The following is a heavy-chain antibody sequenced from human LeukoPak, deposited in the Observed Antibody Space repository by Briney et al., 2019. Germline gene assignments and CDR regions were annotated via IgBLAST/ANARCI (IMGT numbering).Heavy chain of an antibody. J-gene: IGHJ4*02. D-gene: IGHD3-3*01. CDR2: INPNSGGT. CDR1: GYTFTGYY. CDR3: ARAGKYDFWSGSLDY. V-gene: IGHV1-2*02. Sequence: ASVKVSCKASGYTFTGYYMHWVRQAPGQGLEWMGWINPNSGGTNYAQKFQGRVTMTRDTSISTAYMELSRLRSDDTAVYYCARAGKYDFWSGSLDYWGQGALVTVSS.